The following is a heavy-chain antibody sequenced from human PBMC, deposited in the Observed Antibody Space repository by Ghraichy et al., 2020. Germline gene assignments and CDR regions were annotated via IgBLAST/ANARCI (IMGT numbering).Heavy chain of an antibody. CDR2: IDPSDSYT. V-gene: IGHV5-10-1*01. J-gene: IGHJ3*02. D-gene: IGHD6-19*01. CDR3: ARSLAVAGTQMGAFDI. CDR1: GYSFTSYW. Sequence: GESLNISCKGSGYSFTSYWISWVRQMPGKGLEWMGRIDPSDSYTNYSPSFQGHVTISADKSISTAYLQWSSLKASDTAMYYCARSLAVAGTQMGAFDIWGQGTMVTVSS.